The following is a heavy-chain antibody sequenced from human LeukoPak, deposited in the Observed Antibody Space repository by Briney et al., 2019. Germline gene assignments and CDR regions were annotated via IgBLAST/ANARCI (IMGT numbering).Heavy chain of an antibody. D-gene: IGHD3-22*01. CDR1: GYTFTSYD. J-gene: IGHJ6*02. CDR3: ARAFYDSSGYYPLLLLQDTYYYYYGMDV. Sequence: GASVKVSCKASGYTFTSYDINWVRQATGQGLEWMGWISAYNGNTNYAQKLQGRVTMTTDTSTSTAYMELRSLRSDDTAVYYCARAFYDSSGYYPLLLLQDTYYYYYGMDVWGQGTTVTVSS. V-gene: IGHV1-18*01. CDR2: ISAYNGNT.